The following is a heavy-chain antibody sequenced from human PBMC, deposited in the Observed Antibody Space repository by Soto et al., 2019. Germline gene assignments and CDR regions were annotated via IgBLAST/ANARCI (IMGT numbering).Heavy chain of an antibody. D-gene: IGHD3-22*01. V-gene: IGHV3-30*18. CDR3: AKSNRGAYDTPDF. CDR1: GGSLNNYG. Sequence: PGGSPRLSCATSGGSLNNYGMHWVRQPPGKGLEWVADISYDGRNKYYTDSVRGRFTISRDISKGTLYLQMNSPRPEDTAVYYCAKSNRGAYDTPDFWGQGTPVTVSS. CDR2: ISYDGRNK. J-gene: IGHJ4*02.